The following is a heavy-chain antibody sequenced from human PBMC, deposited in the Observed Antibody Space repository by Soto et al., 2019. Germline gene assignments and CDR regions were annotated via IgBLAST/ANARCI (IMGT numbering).Heavy chain of an antibody. D-gene: IGHD1-26*01. CDR1: GFSFRDYD. Sequence: EVQLVESGGGSVQPGASLRLSCAASGFSFRDYDMHWVRQRKGKGLEWVSALGAGRDRYYVGSVKGRFSGSRDNAQNSFFLQMNNLRVDDTAVYFCARAYLGRLPRRADYYYAMDVWGRGTTVTVSS. CDR3: ARAYLGRLPRRADYYYAMDV. V-gene: IGHV3-13*05. J-gene: IGHJ6*02. CDR2: LGAGRDR.